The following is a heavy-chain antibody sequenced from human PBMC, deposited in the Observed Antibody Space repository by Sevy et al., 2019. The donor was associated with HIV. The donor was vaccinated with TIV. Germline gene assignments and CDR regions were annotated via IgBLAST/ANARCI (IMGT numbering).Heavy chain of an antibody. J-gene: IGHJ6*02. Sequence: SETLSLSCTLSGGSIRPYYWNWIRQPPGKGLEWIGYIYYTGSTKYNPSLKSRVTISVDTCKNQVSVKLSSVTAADTALYYCARGGGLTDYGMDVWGQGTTVTVSS. CDR1: GGSIRPYY. D-gene: IGHD3-16*01. CDR2: IYYTGST. V-gene: IGHV4-59*01. CDR3: ARGGGLTDYGMDV.